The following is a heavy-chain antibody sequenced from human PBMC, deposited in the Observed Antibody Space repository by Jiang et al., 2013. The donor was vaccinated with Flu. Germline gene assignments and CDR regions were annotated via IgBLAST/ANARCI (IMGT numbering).Heavy chain of an antibody. CDR3: ARAYCSSTSCPPYYYYYYYMDV. J-gene: IGHJ6*03. D-gene: IGHD2-2*01. Sequence: SGAEVKKPGSSVKVSCKASGGTFSSYAISWVRQAPGQGLEWMGGIIPIFGTANYAQKFQGRVTITADESTSTAYMELSSLRSEDTAVYYCARAYCSSTSCPPYYYYYYYMDVWGKGPRSPSP. CDR1: GGTFSSYA. V-gene: IGHV1-69*01. CDR2: IIPIFGTA.